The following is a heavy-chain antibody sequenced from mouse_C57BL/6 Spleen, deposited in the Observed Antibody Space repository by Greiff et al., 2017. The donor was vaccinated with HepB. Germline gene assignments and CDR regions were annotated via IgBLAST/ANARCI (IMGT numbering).Heavy chain of an antibody. CDR3: ARERDSSGYGWFAY. CDR2: IYPGDGDT. J-gene: IGHJ3*01. CDR1: GYAFSSSW. D-gene: IGHD3-2*02. V-gene: IGHV1-82*01. Sequence: VQLQQSGPELVKPGASVKISCKASGYAFSSSWMNWVKQRPGKGLEWIGRIYPGDGDTNYNGKFKGKATLTADKSSSTAYMQLSSLTSEDSAVYFCARERDSSGYGWFAYWGQGTLVTVSA.